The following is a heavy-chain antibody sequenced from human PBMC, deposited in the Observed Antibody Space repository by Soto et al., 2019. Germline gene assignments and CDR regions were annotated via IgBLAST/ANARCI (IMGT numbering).Heavy chain of an antibody. D-gene: IGHD2-21*02. CDR3: AQVEYCGVDCYSWYFDF. J-gene: IGHJ2*01. V-gene: IGHV3-23*01. CDR1: GFTFNLYA. Sequence: EVQLLESGGGLVQPGGSLRLSCAASGFTFNLYAMSWVRQAPGKGLEWVSTITGSGDDSYYTDSVKAHFSISRDNPKNPLYLQMNSLRAEDTAVYYCAQVEYCGVDCYSWYFDFWGRGTLVTVSS. CDR2: ITGSGDDS.